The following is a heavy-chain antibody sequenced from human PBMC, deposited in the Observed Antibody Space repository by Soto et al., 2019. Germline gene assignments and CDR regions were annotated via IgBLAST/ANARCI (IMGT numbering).Heavy chain of an antibody. V-gene: IGHV1-18*04. CDR3: ARWGSCTNVLCRFLGMDV. J-gene: IGHJ6*02. Sequence: QVQLVQSGTEVKKPGASVKVSCKASGYTFSSYGISWVRQAPGQGLDWMGWIRADNGNANYAQKFKGRVTLTTDTSTSTAYMELRSLRSDDTAVYYRARWGSCTNVLCRFLGMDVCGHGTTVTVSS. D-gene: IGHD2-8*01. CDR1: GYTFSSYG. CDR2: IRADNGNA.